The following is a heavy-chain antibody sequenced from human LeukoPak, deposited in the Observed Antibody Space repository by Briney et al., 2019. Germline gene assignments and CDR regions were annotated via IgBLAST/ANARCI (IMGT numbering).Heavy chain of an antibody. J-gene: IGHJ5*02. Sequence: ASVKVSCKASGYTFTSYGISWVRQAPGHGLEWMGWISGYNGYTHYAHNLQGRVTMTTDTSTSTAYMELRSLRSDDTAVYYCARDEARYSSGYYPNWFDPWGQGTLVTVSS. CDR2: ISGYNGYT. V-gene: IGHV1-18*01. CDR3: ARDEARYSSGYYPNWFDP. CDR1: GYTFTSYG. D-gene: IGHD3-22*01.